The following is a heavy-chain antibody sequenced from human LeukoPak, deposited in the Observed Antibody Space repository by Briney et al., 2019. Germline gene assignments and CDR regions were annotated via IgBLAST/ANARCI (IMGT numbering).Heavy chain of an antibody. CDR3: AKGITMIVVVIRTGFDY. V-gene: IGHV3-23*01. CDR1: GFTFSSYA. CDR2: ISGSGGTT. J-gene: IGHJ4*02. D-gene: IGHD3-22*01. Sequence: GGSLSLSCAASGFTFSSYAMSWVRQAPGKGLEWVSSISGSGGTTYYADSVKGRFTISRDNSKNTLYLQMNSLRAEDTAVYYCAKGITMIVVVIRTGFDYWGQGTLVTVSS.